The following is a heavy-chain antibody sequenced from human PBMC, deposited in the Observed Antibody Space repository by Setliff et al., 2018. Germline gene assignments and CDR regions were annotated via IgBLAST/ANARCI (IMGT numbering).Heavy chain of an antibody. Sequence: PSETLSLTCALYGQSFSDYYWSWVRQPPGKGLEWIGEIYHSGSTNYNPSLKSRATIPVDTSKNQFSLKLSSVTAADTAVYYCARDRQYCSSPTCYSSYFYYYGMDVWGQGTTVTVSS. D-gene: IGHD2-2*02. CDR1: GQSFSDYY. CDR3: ARDRQYCSSPTCYSSYFYYYGMDV. J-gene: IGHJ6*02. CDR2: IYHSGST. V-gene: IGHV4-34*01.